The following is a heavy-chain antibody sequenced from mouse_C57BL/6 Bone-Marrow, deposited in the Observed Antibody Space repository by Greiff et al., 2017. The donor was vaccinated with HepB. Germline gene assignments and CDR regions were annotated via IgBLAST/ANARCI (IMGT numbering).Heavy chain of an antibody. J-gene: IGHJ2*01. CDR1: GFNIKDDY. CDR2: IDPENGDT. Sequence: VQLQQSGAELVRPGASVKLSCTASGFNIKDDYMHWVKQRPEQGLEWIGWIDPENGDTEYASKFQGKATITADTSSNTAYLQLSSLTSEDTAVYYFTTWRYDGYYGYEYWGQGTTLTVSS. D-gene: IGHD2-3*01. V-gene: IGHV14-4*01. CDR3: TTWRYDGYYGYEY.